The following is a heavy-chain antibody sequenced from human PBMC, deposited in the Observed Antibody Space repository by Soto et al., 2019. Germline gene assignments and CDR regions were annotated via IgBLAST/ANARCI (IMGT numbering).Heavy chain of an antibody. J-gene: IGHJ4*02. CDR1: GFTFSSYG. D-gene: IGHD3-16*02. CDR2: ISYDGSNK. CDR3: AKDPGRISLDY. V-gene: IGHV3-30*18. Sequence: PGGSLRLSCAASGFTFSSYGMHWVRQAPGKGLEWVAVISYDGSNKYYADSVKGRLTISRDDSKNTLYLQMNSLRAEDTAVYYCAKDPGRISLDYWGQGTLVTVSS.